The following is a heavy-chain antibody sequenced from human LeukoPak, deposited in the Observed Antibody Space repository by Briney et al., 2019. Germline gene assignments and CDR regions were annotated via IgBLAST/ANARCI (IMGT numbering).Heavy chain of an antibody. J-gene: IGHJ3*02. Sequence: GWSLTLSCAPSGFTLDDYGMSWVREAPATGLEGGSGINWNGGSTGYADSVKGRFTISRDNAKNSLYLQMNSLRAEDTALYYCARGYEDAFDIWGQGTMVTVSS. CDR3: ARGYEDAFDI. V-gene: IGHV3-20*04. D-gene: IGHD3-22*01. CDR2: INWNGGST. CDR1: GFTLDDYG.